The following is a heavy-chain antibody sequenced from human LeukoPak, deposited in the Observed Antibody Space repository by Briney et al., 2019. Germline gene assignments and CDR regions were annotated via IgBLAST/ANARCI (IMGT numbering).Heavy chain of an antibody. CDR3: TRGYSSRDAFDI. V-gene: IGHV3-49*04. CDR1: GFIFGDYS. CDR2: IRSKAYGGTT. J-gene: IGHJ3*02. D-gene: IGHD6-13*01. Sequence: GGSLRLSCTTSGFIFGDYSMSWVRQAPGKGLEWVGFIRSKAYGGTTEYAASVKGRFTISRDDSKSIAYLQMNSRKTEDTAVYYCTRGYSSRDAFDIWGQGTMVTVSS.